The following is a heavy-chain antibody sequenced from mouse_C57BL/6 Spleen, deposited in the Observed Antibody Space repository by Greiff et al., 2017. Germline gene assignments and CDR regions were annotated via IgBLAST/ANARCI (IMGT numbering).Heavy chain of an antibody. V-gene: IGHV5-6*01. D-gene: IGHD4-1*01. CDR1: GFTFSSYG. CDR2: ISSGGSYT. J-gene: IGHJ2*02. Sequence: EVHLVESGGDLVKPGGSLKLSCAASGFTFSSYGMSWVRQTPDKRLEWVATISSGGSYTYYPDSVKGRFTISRDNAKNTLYLQMSSLKSEDTAMYYCARTWDEYIDYWGQGTSLTVSS. CDR3: ARTWDEYIDY.